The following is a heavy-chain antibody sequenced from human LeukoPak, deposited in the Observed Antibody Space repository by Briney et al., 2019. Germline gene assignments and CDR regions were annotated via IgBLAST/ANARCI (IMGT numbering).Heavy chain of an antibody. J-gene: IGHJ4*02. CDR1: GYTFSSYG. V-gene: IGHV1-18*01. CDR2: ISAYNGNT. Sequence: ASVKVSCKASGYTFSSYGISWVRQAPGQGLEWMGWISAYNGNTNYAQKLQGRVTMTTDTSTSTAYMELRSLRTDDTAVYYCARDRGVDCSGGDCYDYYFDYWGQGTLVTVSS. D-gene: IGHD2-15*01. CDR3: ARDRGVDCSGGDCYDYYFDY.